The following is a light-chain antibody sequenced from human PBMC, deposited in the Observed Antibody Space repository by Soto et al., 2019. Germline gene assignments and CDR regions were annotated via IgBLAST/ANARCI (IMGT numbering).Light chain of an antibody. CDR1: QSISSW. CDR3: QQLYSNPWT. CDR2: DAS. Sequence: DIHMTSPYPSLNASVGDRVTITCRASQSISSWLTWYQQKPGKAPKLLIYDASSLESGVPSRFSGSGSGTDLTLTISSLQPEDFATYYCQQLYSNPWTFGQGTKVDI. V-gene: IGKV1-5*01. J-gene: IGKJ1*01.